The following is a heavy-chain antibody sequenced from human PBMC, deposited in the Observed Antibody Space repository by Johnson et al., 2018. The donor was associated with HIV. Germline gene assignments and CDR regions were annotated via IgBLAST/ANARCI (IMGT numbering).Heavy chain of an antibody. CDR2: INWNGGST. CDR3: ARPAYSGTWTDAFDI. D-gene: IGHD1-26*01. J-gene: IGHJ3*02. V-gene: IGHV3-20*04. CDR1: GFTFDDYG. Sequence: LSCAASGFTFDDYGMSWVRQAPGKGLEWVSGINWNGGSTHYADSVKGRFTISRDNAKNSLYLQINSLRAEDTALYYCARPAYSGTWTDAFDIWGQGTMVTVSS.